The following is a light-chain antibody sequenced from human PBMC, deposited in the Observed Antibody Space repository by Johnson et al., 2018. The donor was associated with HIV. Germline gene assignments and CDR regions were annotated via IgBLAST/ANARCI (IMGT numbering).Light chain of an antibody. CDR2: ENN. Sequence: QSVLKQPPSVSAAPGQKVTISCSGNSSSIGNDYISWYQQLPGTAPKLIMYENNKRPSGIPDRFSCSKSGTSATLDITGLQPGAEADYYCGTWDSSLRAGFFGTGTKVTVL. CDR1: SSSIGNDY. V-gene: IGLV1-51*02. CDR3: GTWDSSLRAGF. J-gene: IGLJ1*01.